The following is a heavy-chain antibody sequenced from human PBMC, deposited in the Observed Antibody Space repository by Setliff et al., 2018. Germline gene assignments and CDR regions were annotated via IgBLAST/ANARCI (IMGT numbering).Heavy chain of an antibody. D-gene: IGHD2-2*01. CDR2: INHTGST. CDR3: ARGPPRIVVPSTKAWFDP. Sequence: SETLSLTCAVYGGSFSGYYWSWIRQPPGKGLEWIGEINHTGSTNYSPSLKSRVTISVDTSKNQFSLKLSSVTAADTAVYYCARGPPRIVVPSTKAWFDPWGQGTLVTVSS. CDR1: GGSFSGYY. J-gene: IGHJ5*02. V-gene: IGHV4-34*01.